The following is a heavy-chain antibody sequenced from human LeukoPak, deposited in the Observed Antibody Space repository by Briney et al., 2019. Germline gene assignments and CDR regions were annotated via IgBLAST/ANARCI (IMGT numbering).Heavy chain of an antibody. J-gene: IGHJ4*02. Sequence: GGSLRLSCAASGFTFSSFWMHWVRQAPGKGLVWVSRINTDGSSTSYADSVKGRFTISRDNSKNTLYLQMNSLRAEDTAVYYCASFGGYRALDYWGQGTLVTVSS. D-gene: IGHD3-22*01. V-gene: IGHV3-74*01. CDR3: ASFGGYRALDY. CDR2: INTDGSST. CDR1: GFTFSSFW.